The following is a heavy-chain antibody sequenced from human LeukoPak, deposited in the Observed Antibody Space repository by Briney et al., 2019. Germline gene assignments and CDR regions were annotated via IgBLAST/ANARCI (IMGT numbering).Heavy chain of an antibody. V-gene: IGHV1-24*01. Sequence: ASVKVSCKASGYTFTSYGISWVRQAPGQGLEWMGGFDPEDGETIYAQKFQGRVTMTDDTSTDTAYMELSSLRSEDAALYYCATPRMITFGGVIALDYWGQGTLVTVSS. J-gene: IGHJ4*02. CDR3: ATPRMITFGGVIALDY. CDR2: FDPEDGET. CDR1: GYTFTSYG. D-gene: IGHD3-16*02.